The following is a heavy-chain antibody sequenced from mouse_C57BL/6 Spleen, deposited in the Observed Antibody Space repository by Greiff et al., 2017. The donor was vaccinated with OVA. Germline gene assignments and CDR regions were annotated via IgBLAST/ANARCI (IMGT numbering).Heavy chain of an antibody. CDR3: AVLLLRYAMDY. CDR1: GYAFSSYW. V-gene: IGHV1-80*01. Sequence: QVHVKQSGAELVKPGASVKISCKASGYAFSSYWMNWVKQRPGKGLEWIGQIYPGDGDTNYNGKFKGKATLTADKSSSTAYMQLSSLTSEDSAVYFCAVLLLRYAMDYWGQGTSVTVSS. CDR2: IYPGDGDT. D-gene: IGHD1-1*01. J-gene: IGHJ4*01.